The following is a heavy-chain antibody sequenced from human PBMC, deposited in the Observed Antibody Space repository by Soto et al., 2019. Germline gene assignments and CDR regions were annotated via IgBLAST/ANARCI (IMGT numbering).Heavy chain of an antibody. D-gene: IGHD3-22*01. V-gene: IGHV1-69*06. Sequence: SVEVSCKASGGTFSSYAISWVRQARGQGLEWMGGIIPIFGTANYAQKFQGRVTITADKSTSTAYMELSSLRSEDTAVYYCARGHSSGYSFDYWGQGTLVTVSS. CDR1: GGTFSSYA. CDR3: ARGHSSGYSFDY. CDR2: IIPIFGTA. J-gene: IGHJ4*02.